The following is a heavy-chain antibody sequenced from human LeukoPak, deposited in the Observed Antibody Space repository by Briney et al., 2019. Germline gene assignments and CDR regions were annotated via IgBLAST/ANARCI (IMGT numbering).Heavy chain of an antibody. J-gene: IGHJ4*02. V-gene: IGHV1-18*01. Sequence: ASVKVSCKASGYTFTTYGISWVRQAPGQGLEWMGWISAYNGNTNYAQKLQGRVTMTTDTSTSTAYMELRSLRSDDTAVYYCASARAGYFDWLLNYWGQGTLVTVSS. D-gene: IGHD3-9*01. CDR2: ISAYNGNT. CDR1: GYTFTTYG. CDR3: ASARAGYFDWLLNY.